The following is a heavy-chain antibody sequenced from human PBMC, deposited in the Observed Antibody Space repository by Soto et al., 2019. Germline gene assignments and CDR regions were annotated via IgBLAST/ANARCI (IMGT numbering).Heavy chain of an antibody. CDR1: GGSISSSSYY. CDR2: IYYSGST. Sequence: SETLSLTCTVSGGSISSSSYYWGWIRQPPGKGLEWIGSIYYSGSTYYNPSLKSRVTISVDTSKNQFSLKLSSVTTADTAVYYCATTYYYDSSGYSAFDYWGQGTLVTVSS. V-gene: IGHV4-39*01. J-gene: IGHJ4*02. D-gene: IGHD3-22*01. CDR3: ATTYYYDSSGYSAFDY.